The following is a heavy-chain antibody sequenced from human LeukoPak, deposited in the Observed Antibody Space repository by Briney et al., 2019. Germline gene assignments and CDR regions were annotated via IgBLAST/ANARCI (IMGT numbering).Heavy chain of an antibody. CDR2: IIPIFGTA. CDR1: GGTFSSYA. Sequence: ASVTVSCKASGGTFSSYAISWVRQAPGQGLEWMGGIIPIFGTANYAQKFQGRVTITADESTSTAYMELSSLRSEDTAVYYCARANGPYYYDSSGYYYFDYWGQGTLVTVSS. V-gene: IGHV1-69*01. J-gene: IGHJ4*02. CDR3: ARANGPYYYDSSGYYYFDY. D-gene: IGHD3-22*01.